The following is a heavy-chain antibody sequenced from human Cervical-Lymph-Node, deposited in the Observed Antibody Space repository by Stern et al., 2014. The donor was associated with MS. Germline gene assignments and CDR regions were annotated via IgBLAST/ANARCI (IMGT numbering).Heavy chain of an antibody. J-gene: IGHJ5*02. D-gene: IGHD1-26*01. Sequence: QLQESGPGLVKPSQTLSLTCTVSGGSISNDNFFWSWIRQPAGKGLEWIGRVYLSGSTNYNPSLKSRVTISTDNSMNQFSLHLNSVTAADTAVYYCALGAEWFDPWGQGTLVTVSS. CDR3: ALGAEWFDP. CDR1: GGSISNDNFF. V-gene: IGHV4-61*02. CDR2: VYLSGST.